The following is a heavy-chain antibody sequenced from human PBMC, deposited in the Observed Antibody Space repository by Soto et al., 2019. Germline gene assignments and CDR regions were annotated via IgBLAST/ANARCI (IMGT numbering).Heavy chain of an antibody. V-gene: IGHV4-61*08. Sequence: SETLSLTCTVSGGSISSGGYYWSWIRQPPGKGLEWIGYIYYSGSTNYNPSLKSRVTISVDTSKNQFSLKLSSVTAADTAVYYCARAGNYYYYGMDVWGQGTTVTVS. J-gene: IGHJ6*02. CDR3: ARAGNYYYYGMDV. CDR2: IYYSGST. CDR1: GGSISSGGYY.